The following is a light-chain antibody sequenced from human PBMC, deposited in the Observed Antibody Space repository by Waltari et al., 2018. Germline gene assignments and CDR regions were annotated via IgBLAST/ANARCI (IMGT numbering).Light chain of an antibody. CDR1: QSISSY. CDR3: KQSYRVPFT. CDR2: AAS. Sequence: DIQMTQSPSSLSASIGDRVTITCRPSQSISSYLNWYQQRPGKAPKLLIYAASNLYSGVPSSFSDNESVTDFTLTISSLQPEDFATSNSKQSYRVPFTVAPGTKVNIK. V-gene: IGKV1-39*01. J-gene: IGKJ3*01.